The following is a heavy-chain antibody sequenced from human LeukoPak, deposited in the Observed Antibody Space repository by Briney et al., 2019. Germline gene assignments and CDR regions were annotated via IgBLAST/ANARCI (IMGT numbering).Heavy chain of an antibody. J-gene: IGHJ4*02. CDR2: ISAGGGTT. Sequence: PGGSLRLSCAASGFTFSSYAMSWVRQAPGKGLEWVSGISAGGGTTYDTDSVKGRFTISRDNSKNTLYLQMNSLRAEDTAVHFCARPMMVVTNLWGVYDYWGQGTLATVSS. V-gene: IGHV3-23*01. CDR1: GFTFSSYA. D-gene: IGHD3-22*01. CDR3: ARPMMVVTNLWGVYDY.